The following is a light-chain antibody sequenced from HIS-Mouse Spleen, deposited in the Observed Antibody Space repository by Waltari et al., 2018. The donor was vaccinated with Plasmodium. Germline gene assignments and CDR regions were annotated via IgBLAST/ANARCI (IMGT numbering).Light chain of an antibody. V-gene: IGKV1-33*01. J-gene: IGKJ3*01. CDR1: QDISNY. CDR3: QQYDNLPPLFT. Sequence: DIQMTQSPSSLSASVGDRVTIPGQASQDISNYLNWYQQKPGKAPKHLIYDASNLETGVPSRFSGSGSGTDFTFTISSLQPEDIATYYCQQYDNLPPLFTFGPGTKVDIK. CDR2: DAS.